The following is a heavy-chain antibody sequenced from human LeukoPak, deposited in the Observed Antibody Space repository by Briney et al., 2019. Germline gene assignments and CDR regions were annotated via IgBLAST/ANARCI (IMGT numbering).Heavy chain of an antibody. CDR1: GYSISSGYY. J-gene: IGHJ4*02. D-gene: IGHD6-19*01. CDR3: ARDVGYSSGWSQFDY. CDR2: IYHSGST. Sequence: SETVSLTCAVSGYSISSGYYWGWIRQPPGKGLEWIGSIYHSGSTYYNPSLKSRVTISVDTSKNQFSLKLSSVTAADTAVYYCARDVGYSSGWSQFDYWGQGTLVTVSS. V-gene: IGHV4-38-2*02.